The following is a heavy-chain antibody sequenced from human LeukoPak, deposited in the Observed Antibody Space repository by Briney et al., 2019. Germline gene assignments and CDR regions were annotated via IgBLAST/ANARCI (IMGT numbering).Heavy chain of an antibody. CDR1: GFTFSSYA. CDR2: ISGSGDST. Sequence: PGGSLRLSCAASGFTFSSYAMSWVRQAPGKGLEWVSAISGSGDSTYYADSVKGRFTISRDNSKNTLYLQMNSLRAEDTAVYYCTTDWVCSSTSCPENDYWGQGTLVTVSS. V-gene: IGHV3-23*01. J-gene: IGHJ4*02. D-gene: IGHD2-2*01. CDR3: TTDWVCSSTSCPENDY.